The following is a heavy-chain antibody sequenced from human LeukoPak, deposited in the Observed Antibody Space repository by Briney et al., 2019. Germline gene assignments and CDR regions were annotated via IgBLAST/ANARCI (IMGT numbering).Heavy chain of an antibody. V-gene: IGHV3-11*04. CDR2: ISSSGDTI. CDR3: ARRGAVAGTVDY. D-gene: IGHD6-19*01. CDR1: GFTFSDYY. Sequence: GGSLRLSCAASGFTFSDYYMSWIRQAPGKGLEWISYISSSGDTIFYADSVKGRFTISRDNAKNSLYLQMNSLRAEDTAVYYCARRGAVAGTVDYWGQGTLVTVSS. J-gene: IGHJ4*02.